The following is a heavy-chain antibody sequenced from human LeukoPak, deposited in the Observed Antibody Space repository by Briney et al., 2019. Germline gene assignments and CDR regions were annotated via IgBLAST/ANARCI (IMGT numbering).Heavy chain of an antibody. CDR3: ARNARRYCTNGVCYSFDY. D-gene: IGHD2-8*01. CDR1: GYTFTSYG. V-gene: IGHV1-18*01. J-gene: IGHJ4*02. Sequence: GASVKVSCKASGYTFTSYGISWVRQAPGQGLEWMGWISAYNGNTNYAQKLQGRVIMTTDTSTSTAYMELRSLRSDDTAVYYCARNARRYCTNGVCYSFDYWGQGTLVTVSS. CDR2: ISAYNGNT.